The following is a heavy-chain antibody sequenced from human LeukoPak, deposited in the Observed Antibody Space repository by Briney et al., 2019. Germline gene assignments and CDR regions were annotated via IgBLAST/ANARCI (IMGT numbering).Heavy chain of an antibody. Sequence: GGSLRLSCAASGFTFSDYYMSWIRQAPGKGLEWVSYISSSGSTIYYADSVKGRFTISRDTSKNTLYLQMNSPSAEDSAVYYCAKQASGSYDYWGQGTLVTVSS. J-gene: IGHJ4*02. V-gene: IGHV3-11*01. CDR3: AKQASGSYDY. CDR2: ISSSGSTI. D-gene: IGHD1-26*01. CDR1: GFTFSDYY.